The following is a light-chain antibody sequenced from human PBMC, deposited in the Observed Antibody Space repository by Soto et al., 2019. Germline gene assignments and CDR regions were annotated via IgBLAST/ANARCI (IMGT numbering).Light chain of an antibody. CDR2: DAS. V-gene: IGKV3-20*01. J-gene: IGKJ3*01. CDR1: QSVASSH. CDR3: QQYGSAPFT. Sequence: EIVVTQSPVTLSLSPGERATLSCRASQSVASSHLAWYRQKPGQTPRLLIYDASSRATGIPDRISGSGSGTDFTLPIRRLEPEDFAVYYCQQYGSAPFTFGPGTKVEIK.